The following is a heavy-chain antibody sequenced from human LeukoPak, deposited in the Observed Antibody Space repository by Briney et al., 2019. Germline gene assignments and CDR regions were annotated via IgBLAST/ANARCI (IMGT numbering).Heavy chain of an antibody. CDR3: AKEAGYSSGGR. CDR2: IYHSGST. D-gene: IGHD6-19*01. V-gene: IGHV4-38-2*02. CDR1: GYSISSGYY. Sequence: KPSETLSLTCAVSGYSISSGYYWGWIRQPPGKGLEWIGSIYHSGSTYYNPSLKSRVTISVDTSKNQFSLKLSSVTAADTAVYYCAKEAGYSSGGRWGQGTLVTVSS. J-gene: IGHJ4*02.